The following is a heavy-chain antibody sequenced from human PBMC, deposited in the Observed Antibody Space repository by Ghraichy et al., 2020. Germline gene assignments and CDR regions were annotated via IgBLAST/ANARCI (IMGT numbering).Heavy chain of an antibody. CDR3: AKDDIRSYYDSSGLGFDY. J-gene: IGHJ4*02. CDR2: ISGSGGST. Sequence: GGSLRLSCAASGFTFSSYAMSWVRQAPGKGLEWVSAISGSGGSTYYADSVKGRFTISRDNSKNTLYLQMNSLRAEDTAVYYCAKDDIRSYYDSSGLGFDYWGQGTLVTVSS. V-gene: IGHV3-23*01. CDR1: GFTFSSYA. D-gene: IGHD3-22*01.